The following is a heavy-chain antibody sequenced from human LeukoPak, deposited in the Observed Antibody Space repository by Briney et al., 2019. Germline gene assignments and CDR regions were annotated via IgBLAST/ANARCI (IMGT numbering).Heavy chain of an antibody. CDR3: ARVGPYSGSYYSDY. V-gene: IGHV3-11*04. CDR2: ISSSGSTI. D-gene: IGHD1-26*01. Sequence: GGSLRLSCASSGFTFSSYAMSWIRQAPGKGLEWVSYISSSGSTIYYADSVKGRFTISRDNAKNSLYLQMNSLRAEDTAVYYCARVGPYSGSYYSDYWGQGTLVTVSS. J-gene: IGHJ4*02. CDR1: GFTFSSYA.